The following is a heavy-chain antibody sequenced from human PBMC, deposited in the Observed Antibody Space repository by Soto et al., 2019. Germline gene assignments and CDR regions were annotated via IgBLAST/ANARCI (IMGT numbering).Heavy chain of an antibody. J-gene: IGHJ4*02. CDR3: AKDFYSSSWPFFDY. V-gene: IGHV3-23*01. CDR1: GFTFSSYA. CDR2: ISGSGGST. Sequence: GGSLRLSCAASGFTFSSYAMSWVRQAPGKGLEWVPAISGSGGSTYYADSVKGRFTISRDNSKNTLYLQMNSLRAEDTAVYYCAKDFYSSSWPFFDYWGQGTLVTVSS. D-gene: IGHD6-13*01.